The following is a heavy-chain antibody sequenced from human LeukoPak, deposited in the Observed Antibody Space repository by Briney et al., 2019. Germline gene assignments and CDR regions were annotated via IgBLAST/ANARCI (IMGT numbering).Heavy chain of an antibody. CDR2: INPNSGGT. V-gene: IGHV1-2*02. D-gene: IGHD1-7*01. CDR3: ARISGEVELLIRNAFDI. CDR1: GYTFTGYY. J-gene: IGHJ3*02. Sequence: ASVKVSCKASGYTFTGYYMHWVRQAPGQGLEWMGWINPNSGGTNYAQKFQGRVTMTRNTSISTAYMELSSLRSEDTAVYYCARISGEVELLIRNAFDIWGQGTMVTVSS.